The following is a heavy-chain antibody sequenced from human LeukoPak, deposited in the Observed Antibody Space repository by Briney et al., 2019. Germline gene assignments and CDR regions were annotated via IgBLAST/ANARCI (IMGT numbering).Heavy chain of an antibody. CDR3: ARETTAPGNYFDS. Sequence: PGGSLRLSCAASRFTFSSYSMNWVRQAPGKGLEWVSSISSSSSYIYYADSVKGRFTISRDNAKNTLYLQMNSLRAEDTAVYYCARETTAPGNYFDSWGQGTLVTVSS. CDR2: ISSSSSYI. V-gene: IGHV3-21*01. CDR1: RFTFSSYS. D-gene: IGHD4-17*01. J-gene: IGHJ4*02.